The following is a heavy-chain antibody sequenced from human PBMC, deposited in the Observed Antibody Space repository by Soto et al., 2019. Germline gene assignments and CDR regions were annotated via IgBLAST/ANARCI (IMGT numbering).Heavy chain of an antibody. J-gene: IGHJ4*02. D-gene: IGHD3-16*01. V-gene: IGHV1-69*05. CDR3: ARGGXXXSEY. Sequence: QVQLVQSGAEVKKPGSSVKVSCKASGGTFSSYAISWVRQAPGQGLEWMGGIIPIFGTANYAQKFQGRVTXXXXXXXXXXXXXXXXXXXXXXXXXXCARGGXXXSEYWGQGTLVTVSS. CDR1: GGTFSSYA. CDR2: IIPIFGTA.